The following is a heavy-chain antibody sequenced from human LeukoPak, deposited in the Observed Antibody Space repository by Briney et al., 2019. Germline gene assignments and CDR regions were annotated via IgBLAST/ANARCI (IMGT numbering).Heavy chain of an antibody. CDR2: MNPNSGNT. J-gene: IGHJ6*03. V-gene: IGHV1-8*03. D-gene: IGHD6-13*01. CDR1: GYTFTSYD. CDR3: ARVVSWYVGMDV. Sequence: ASVKVSCKASGYTFTSYDINWVRQATGQGLEWMGWMNPNSGNTGYAQKFQGRVTITRNTSISTAYMELSSLRAEDTAVYYCARVVSWYVGMDVWGKGTTVTISS.